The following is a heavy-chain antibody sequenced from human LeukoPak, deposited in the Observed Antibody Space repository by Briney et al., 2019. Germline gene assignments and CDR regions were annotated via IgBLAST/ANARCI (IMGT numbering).Heavy chain of an antibody. V-gene: IGHV3-30*18. CDR2: ISYDGSNK. CDR3: AKIAVAGSYGMDV. D-gene: IGHD6-19*01. J-gene: IGHJ6*02. Sequence: GRCLRLSCAASGFTFSSSGMRWVRQAPGDGLEWVAVISYDGSNKYYAASVKGRFTISRDNSKNTLYLQMNSLRAEDTAVYYCAKIAVAGSYGMDVWGQGTTVTVSS. CDR1: GFTFSSSG.